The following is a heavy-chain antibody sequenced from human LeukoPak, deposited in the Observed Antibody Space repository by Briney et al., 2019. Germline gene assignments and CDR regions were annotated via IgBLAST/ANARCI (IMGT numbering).Heavy chain of an antibody. J-gene: IGHJ4*02. CDR2: IYYSGST. V-gene: IGHV4-59*08. CDR3: ARHDSVVGRVQLPIGRPNYFDF. D-gene: IGHD1-1*01. CDR1: GGSISGYY. Sequence: SETLSLTCTVSGGSISGYYWSWIRQPPGKGLEWIGYIYYSGSTNYNPSLKSRVSISVDTSKNQFSLKLNSVTAADTAVYYCARHDSVVGRVQLPIGRPNYFDFWGQGTLVTVSS.